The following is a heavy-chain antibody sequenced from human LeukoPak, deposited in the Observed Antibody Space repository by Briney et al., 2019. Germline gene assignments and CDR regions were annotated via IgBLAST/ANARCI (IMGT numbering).Heavy chain of an antibody. Sequence: GGSLRLSCAASGFTFSSFDMHWVRHPTGQGLEWVSTIGTASDTYYPGSVEGRFTLSRDNAKDSLYLQMNSLTAGDTAVYYCARGPPRGKYYYMDIWGQGTLVTVSS. CDR1: GFTFSSFD. V-gene: IGHV3-13*01. D-gene: IGHD1-1*01. CDR2: IGTASDT. J-gene: IGHJ4*02. CDR3: ARGPPRGKYYYMDI.